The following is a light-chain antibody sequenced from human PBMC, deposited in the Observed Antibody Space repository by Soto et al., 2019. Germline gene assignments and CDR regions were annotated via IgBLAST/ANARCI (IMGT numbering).Light chain of an antibody. J-gene: IGKJ2*01. CDR1: QRVSSY. V-gene: IGKV3-11*01. CDR2: DAS. Sequence: EIVLTQSPATLSLSPGERATLSCRASQRVSSYLAWYQQKPGQAPRLFIYDASNRATGIPARFSGSGSGTDFTLTISSLEPEDFAVYYCQQRSNWPPYTFGQGTKLEIK. CDR3: QQRSNWPPYT.